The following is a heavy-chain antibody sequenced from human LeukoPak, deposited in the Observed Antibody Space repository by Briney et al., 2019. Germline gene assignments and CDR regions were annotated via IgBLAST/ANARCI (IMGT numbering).Heavy chain of an antibody. CDR3: ASHTYGPILYGMDV. Sequence: YPGDSDTRYSPSFQGQVTISADKSISTAYLQWSSLKASDTAVYYCASHTYGPILYGMDVWGQGTTVTVSS. CDR2: YPGDSDT. D-gene: IGHD3-10*01. J-gene: IGHJ6*02. V-gene: IGHV5-51*01.